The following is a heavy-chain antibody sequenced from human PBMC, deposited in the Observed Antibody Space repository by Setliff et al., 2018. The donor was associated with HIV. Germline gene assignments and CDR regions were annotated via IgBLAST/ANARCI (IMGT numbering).Heavy chain of an antibody. J-gene: IGHJ4*02. V-gene: IGHV4-59*08. CDR2: IYYSGTT. CDR3: ARRRSVALSPFDY. Sequence: SETLSLTCNVSGVSMSSHYWSWIRQAPGQPPNKGLEWIGNIYYSGTTNYNPSLKSRVTISIDTSRSHFSLRLTSVTAADTAVYYCARRRSVALSPFDYWGQGALVTVSS. CDR1: GVSMSSHY.